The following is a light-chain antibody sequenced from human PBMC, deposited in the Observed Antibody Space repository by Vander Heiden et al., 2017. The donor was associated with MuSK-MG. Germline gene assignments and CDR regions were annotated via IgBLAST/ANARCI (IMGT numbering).Light chain of an antibody. Sequence: DIVMTQSPDSLAVSLGERATIHCKSSQSVLYSSNNKNYLAWYQQKPGQPPKLLIYWAATRESGVPDRFSGSGSGTDFTLTISSLQAEDVAVYYCQQYYSTPGFTFGPGTKVDIK. CDR2: WAA. V-gene: IGKV4-1*01. CDR3: QQYYSTPGFT. J-gene: IGKJ3*01. CDR1: QSVLYSSNNKNY.